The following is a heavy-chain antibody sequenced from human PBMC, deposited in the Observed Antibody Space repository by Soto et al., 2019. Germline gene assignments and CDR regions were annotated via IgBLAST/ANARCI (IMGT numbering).Heavy chain of an antibody. Sequence: GGSLRLSCAASGFTFSSYAMSWVRQAPGKGLEWVSAISGSGGSTYYADSVKGRFTISRDNSKNTLDLQMNSLRAEDTAVYYCAKMPGRCSSTSCPKFFDYWGQGTLVTVSS. V-gene: IGHV3-23*01. D-gene: IGHD2-2*01. CDR2: ISGSGGST. CDR1: GFTFSSYA. CDR3: AKMPGRCSSTSCPKFFDY. J-gene: IGHJ4*02.